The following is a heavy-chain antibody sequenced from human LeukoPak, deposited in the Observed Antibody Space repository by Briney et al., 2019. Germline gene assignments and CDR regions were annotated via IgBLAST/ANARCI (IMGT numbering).Heavy chain of an antibody. V-gene: IGHV1-2*02. Sequence: GPVKVSCKASGYTFTNYALNWLRQAPGQGLEWMGWINPNSGVTDYAQNFQGRVTMTRDTSISTAYVELSRLRSDDTAVYYCARGTGEGYTYGRYYFDYWGQ. CDR1: GYTFTNYA. CDR2: INPNSGVT. J-gene: IGHJ4*02. CDR3: ARGTGEGYTYGRYYFDY. D-gene: IGHD5-18*01.